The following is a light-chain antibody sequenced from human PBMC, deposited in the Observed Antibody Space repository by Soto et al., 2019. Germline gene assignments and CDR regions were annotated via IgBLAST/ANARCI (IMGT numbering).Light chain of an antibody. V-gene: IGLV2-14*01. CDR1: SSDVGRYNY. CDR3: TSFTSSSTWV. Sequence: QSALTQPASVSGSPGQSITISCTGTSSDVGRYNYVSWFQHYPGKAPKLMIYEVINRPSGVSNRFSGSKSGYTASLTISELQAEDEADYYCTSFTSSSTWVFGGGTKVTVL. J-gene: IGLJ3*02. CDR2: EVI.